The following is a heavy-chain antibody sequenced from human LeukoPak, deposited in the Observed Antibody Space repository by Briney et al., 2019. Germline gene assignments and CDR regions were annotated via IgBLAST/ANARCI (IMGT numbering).Heavy chain of an antibody. D-gene: IGHD3-3*01. CDR2: IYHSGST. CDR3: ARDAVGDFWSEAFDI. J-gene: IGHJ3*02. CDR1: GGSISSGGYY. Sequence: PSETLSLTCTVSGGSISSGGYYWSWIRQPPGKGLEWIGYIYHSGSTYYNPSLKSRVTISVDTSKNQFSLKLSSVTAADTAVYYCARDAVGDFWSEAFDIWGQGTMVTVSS. V-gene: IGHV4-30-2*01.